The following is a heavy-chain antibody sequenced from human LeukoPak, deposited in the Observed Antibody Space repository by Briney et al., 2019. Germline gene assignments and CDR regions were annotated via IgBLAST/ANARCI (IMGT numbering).Heavy chain of an antibody. CDR1: GFPFSDYS. CDR3: ARDHNYAFDN. V-gene: IGHV3-48*04. D-gene: IGHD1-1*01. Sequence: GGSLRLSCTASGFPFSDYSMNWVRQAPGKGLEWISYIGISSGNTKYADSVRGRFTISADNAKNSLYLQMNSVRVEETAVYFCARDHNYAFDNWGQGTLVSVSS. J-gene: IGHJ4*02. CDR2: IGISSGNT.